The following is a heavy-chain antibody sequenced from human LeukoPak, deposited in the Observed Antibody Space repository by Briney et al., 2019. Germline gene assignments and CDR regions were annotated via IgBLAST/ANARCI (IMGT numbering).Heavy chain of an antibody. V-gene: IGHV4-39*07. Sequence: PSETLSLTCTVSGGSISSSSYYWGWIRQPPGKGLEWIGSIYYSGSTYYNPSLKSRVTISVDTSKNQFSLKLSSVTAADTAVYYCARDKPGPRVHRPNWFDPWGQGTLVTVSS. D-gene: IGHD1-14*01. CDR3: ARDKPGPRVHRPNWFDP. J-gene: IGHJ5*02. CDR1: GGSISSSSYY. CDR2: IYYSGST.